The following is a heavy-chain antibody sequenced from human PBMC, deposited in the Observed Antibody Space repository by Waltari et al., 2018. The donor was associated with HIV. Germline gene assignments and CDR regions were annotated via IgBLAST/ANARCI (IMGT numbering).Heavy chain of an antibody. D-gene: IGHD2-15*01. CDR2: TYYRSKWYT. J-gene: IGHJ4*02. V-gene: IGHV6-1*01. CDR1: GDSVSSHSAA. Sequence: QVQLQQSGPGLVKPSQTLSLTCAISGDSVSSHSAAWTWLRPSPSRGLEWLGRTYYRSKWYTDYAVSVKSRITINPDTSKNQFSLQLNSVTPEDTAVYYCARDFQVAGTVLLDYWGQGTLVTVSS. CDR3: ARDFQVAGTVLLDY.